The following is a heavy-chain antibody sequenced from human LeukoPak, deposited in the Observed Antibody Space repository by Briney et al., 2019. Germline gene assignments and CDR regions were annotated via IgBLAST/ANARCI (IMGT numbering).Heavy chain of an antibody. V-gene: IGHV4-59*12. J-gene: IGHJ4*02. D-gene: IGHD6-13*01. CDR1: GGSISSYY. CDR3: ARSPQGEIAAAGYYFDY. CDR2: IYYSGST. Sequence: SSETLSLTCTVSGGSISSYYWSWIRQPPGKGLEWIGYIYYSGSTNYNPSLKSRVTISVDTSKNQFSLKLSSVTAADTAVYYCARSPQGEIAAAGYYFDYWGQGTLVTVSS.